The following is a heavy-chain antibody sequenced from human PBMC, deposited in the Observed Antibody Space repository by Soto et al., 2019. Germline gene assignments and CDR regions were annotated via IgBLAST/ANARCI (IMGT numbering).Heavy chain of an antibody. CDR2: ISSSGSST. J-gene: IGHJ6*02. Sequence: EVQLLESGGGLVQPGGSLRLSCAASGFTFSSYAMSWVRQAPGKGLEWVSAISSSGSSTYYADSVKGRFTISRDNSKNTLYLQMNSLRAEDTAVYYCATDTSTWYGGLDYYAMDVWGPGTTVTVS. D-gene: IGHD6-13*01. V-gene: IGHV3-23*01. CDR1: GFTFSSYA. CDR3: ATDTSTWYGGLDYYAMDV.